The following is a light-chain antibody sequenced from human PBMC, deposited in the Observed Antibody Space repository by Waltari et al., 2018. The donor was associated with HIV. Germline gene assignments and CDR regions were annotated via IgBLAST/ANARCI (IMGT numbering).Light chain of an antibody. CDR1: SSAVGSYNL. CDR2: EVS. J-gene: IGLJ3*02. V-gene: IGLV2-23*02. CDR3: CSYAGTSNYWV. Sequence: QSALTQPASVSGSPGQSITISCNGASSAVGSYNLFSWYQQHPGKAPKLMIYEVSKRPSGVSNRFSGSKSDNTASLTISGLQAEDEADYYCCSYAGTSNYWVFGGGTKLTVL.